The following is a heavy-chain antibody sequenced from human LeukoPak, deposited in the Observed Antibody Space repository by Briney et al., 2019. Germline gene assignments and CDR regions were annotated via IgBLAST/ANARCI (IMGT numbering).Heavy chain of an antibody. J-gene: IGHJ5*02. CDR2: IYYSGST. D-gene: IGHD2-2*01. V-gene: IGHV4-39*01. CDR3: ASAIVVVPAAIPPEAWFDP. CDR1: GGSISSSSYY. Sequence: SETLSLTCTVSGGSISSSSYYWGWIRQPPGKGLEWIGSIYYSGSTYYTPSLKSRFTISVDTSKNQFSLKLSSVTAADTAVYYCASAIVVVPAAIPPEAWFDPWGQGTLVTVSS.